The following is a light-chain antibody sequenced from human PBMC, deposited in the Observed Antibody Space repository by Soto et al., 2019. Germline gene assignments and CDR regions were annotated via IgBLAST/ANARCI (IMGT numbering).Light chain of an antibody. CDR1: QSVSSY. J-gene: IGKJ4*01. V-gene: IGKV3-11*01. CDR3: QQRSNWPPQT. Sequence: EIVLTQSPATLSLSPGERATLSCRASQSVSSYLAWYQQKPGQAPRLLIYDASNRDTGIPARCSGSRSETVFTLTISRLEPEDLAVYYYQQRSNWPPQTFGGGTKVEIK. CDR2: DAS.